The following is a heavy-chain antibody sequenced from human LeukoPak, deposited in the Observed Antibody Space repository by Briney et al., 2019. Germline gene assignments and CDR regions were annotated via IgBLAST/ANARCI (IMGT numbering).Heavy chain of an antibody. CDR2: IYYSGST. V-gene: IGHV4-59*12. J-gene: IGHJ4*02. Sequence: TSETLSLTRTVSGGSISSYYWSWIRQPPGKGLEWIGYIYYSGSTNYNPSLKSRVTISVDTSKNQFSLKLSSVTAADTAVYYCARDYQGGYGDKTVDYWGQGTLVTVSS. D-gene: IGHD5-18*01. CDR3: ARDYQGGYGDKTVDY. CDR1: GGSISSYY.